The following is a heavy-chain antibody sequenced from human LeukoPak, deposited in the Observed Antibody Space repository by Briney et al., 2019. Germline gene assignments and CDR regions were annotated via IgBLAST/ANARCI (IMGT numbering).Heavy chain of an antibody. D-gene: IGHD4-11*01. CDR3: ARDSKVTTNYYYYMDV. J-gene: IGHJ6*03. CDR1: GFTFSSYA. CDR2: ISYDGSNK. Sequence: GGSLRLSCAASGFTFSSYAMHWVRQAPGKGLEWVAVISYDGSNKYYADSVKGRFTISRDNSKNTLYLQMNSLRAEDTAVYYCARDSKVTTNYYYYMDVWGKGTTVTVSS. V-gene: IGHV3-30-3*01.